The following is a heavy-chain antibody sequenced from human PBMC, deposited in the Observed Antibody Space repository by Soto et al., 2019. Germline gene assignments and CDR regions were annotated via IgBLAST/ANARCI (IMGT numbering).Heavy chain of an antibody. Sequence: EVQLLESGGGLVQPGGSLRLSCAASGFTFSSYAMSWVRQAPGKGLEWVSAISGRGGSTYYADSVKGRFTISRDNSKNTLYLQMNSLRAEDTAVYYCAKDIAVAGGPHLNWGQGTLVTVSS. D-gene: IGHD6-19*01. CDR2: ISGRGGST. CDR1: GFTFSSYA. CDR3: AKDIAVAGGPHLN. V-gene: IGHV3-23*01. J-gene: IGHJ4*02.